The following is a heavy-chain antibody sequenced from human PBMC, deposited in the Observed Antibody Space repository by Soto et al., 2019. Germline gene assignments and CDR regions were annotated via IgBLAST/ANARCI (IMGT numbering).Heavy chain of an antibody. J-gene: IGHJ5*02. CDR3: AKPVVPTAAQSNNWYDP. CDR1: GFTFSNYA. CDR2: ISDGGSST. Sequence: GGSLRLSCAASGFTFSNYAMSWVRQAPGKGLEWVAAISDGGSSTYYADSVKGRFTIPRDNSKNTLYLQMNSLRAEDTAVYYCAKPVVPTAAQSNNWYDPWGQGTLVTVSS. D-gene: IGHD2-2*01. V-gene: IGHV3-23*01.